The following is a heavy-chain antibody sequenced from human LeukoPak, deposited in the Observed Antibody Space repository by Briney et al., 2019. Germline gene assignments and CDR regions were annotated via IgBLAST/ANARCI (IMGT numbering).Heavy chain of an antibody. Sequence: ASVKVSCKASGYTFTSYGISWVRQAPGQGLEWMGWISAYNGNTNYAQKLRGRVTMTTDTSTSTAYMELRSLRSDDTAVYYCARGGGIAVTTSRRIGWFDPWGQGTLVTVSS. D-gene: IGHD6-19*01. CDR2: ISAYNGNT. CDR1: GYTFTSYG. V-gene: IGHV1-18*01. J-gene: IGHJ5*02. CDR3: ARGGGIAVTTSRRIGWFDP.